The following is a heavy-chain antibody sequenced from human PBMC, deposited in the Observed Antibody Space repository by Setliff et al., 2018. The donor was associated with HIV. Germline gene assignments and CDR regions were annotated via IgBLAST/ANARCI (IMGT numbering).Heavy chain of an antibody. Sequence: GGSLRLSCAASGFTFSNYAMGWVRQGPGKGLEWVAHINQDGSEKNHVDSVKGRFTISRDNAKNSLYLQMNSLRAEDTAVYFCARDVAVAGTEFWGQGTLVTVSS. V-gene: IGHV3-7*01. CDR1: GFTFSNYA. CDR2: INQDGSEK. D-gene: IGHD6-19*01. J-gene: IGHJ4*02. CDR3: ARDVAVAGTEF.